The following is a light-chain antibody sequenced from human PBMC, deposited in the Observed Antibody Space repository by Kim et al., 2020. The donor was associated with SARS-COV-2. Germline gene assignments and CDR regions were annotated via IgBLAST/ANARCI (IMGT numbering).Light chain of an antibody. CDR2: SNN. CDR3: AAWDDSLNGHYV. J-gene: IGLJ1*01. V-gene: IGLV1-44*01. CDR1: SSNIGSNT. Sequence: QSVQTRPPSASGTPGQRVTISCSGSSSNIGSNTVNWYQQLPGTAPKLLIYSNNQRPSGVPDRFSGSKSGTSASLAISGLQSEDEADYYCAAWDDSLNGHYVFGTGTKVTVL.